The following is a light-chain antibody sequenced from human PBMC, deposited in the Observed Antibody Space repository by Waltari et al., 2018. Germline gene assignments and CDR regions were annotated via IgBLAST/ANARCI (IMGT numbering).Light chain of an antibody. CDR1: QSLLHSNGNTY. CDR3: MQGTHFPLT. Sequence: DVVMTQSPLSLPITPGQPASMTCRSSQSLLHSNGNTYLSWFLQKPGQPPRRLIYEVSNRDSGVPDRLSGRGAGTDFTLKISRVEAEDVGVYYCMQGTHFPLTFGGGTKVEIK. J-gene: IGKJ4*01. V-gene: IGKV2-30*02. CDR2: EVS.